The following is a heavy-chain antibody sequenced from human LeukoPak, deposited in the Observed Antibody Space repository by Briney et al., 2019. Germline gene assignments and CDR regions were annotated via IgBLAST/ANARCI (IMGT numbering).Heavy chain of an antibody. V-gene: IGHV4-39*07. CDR3: ARATGYCSSTSCSHFDY. D-gene: IGHD2-2*01. J-gene: IGHJ4*02. Sequence: SETLSLTCTVSGGSISSSSYYWGWIRQPPGKGLEWIGSIYYSGSTYYNPSLKSRVTISVDTSKNQFSLKLSSVTAADTAVYYCARATGYCSSTSCSHFDYWGQGTLVTVSS. CDR2: IYYSGST. CDR1: GGSISSSSYY.